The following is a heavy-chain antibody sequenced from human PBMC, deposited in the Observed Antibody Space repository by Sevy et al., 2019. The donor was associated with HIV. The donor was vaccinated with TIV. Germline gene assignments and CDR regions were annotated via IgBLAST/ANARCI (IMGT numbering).Heavy chain of an antibody. V-gene: IGHV4-34*01. CDR1: GGSFSGYY. CDR2: INDSGIT. CDR3: ARSPPVVVVPGAPSWFDP. D-gene: IGHD2-2*01. Sequence: SQTLSLTCAVHGGSFSGYYWSWIRESPGKGLEWIGEINDSGITNYNPSLKSRVTISVDTSKKEFSLRLSSVTAADTAVYYCARSPPVVVVPGAPSWFDPWGQGTLVTVSS. J-gene: IGHJ5*02.